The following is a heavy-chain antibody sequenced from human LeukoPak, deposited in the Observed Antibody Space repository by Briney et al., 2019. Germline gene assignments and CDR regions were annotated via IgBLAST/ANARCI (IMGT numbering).Heavy chain of an antibody. Sequence: SQTLYLTCTVSGGSISSGFYYWSWIRQPAGEGLEWIGRIYTNGSTNYSPFLKSRVTISIDTSKNQFSLKLSSVTAADTAVYYCARSHDFWSGSDNWFDPCGQGTLVTVSS. CDR3: ARSHDFWSGSDNWFDP. V-gene: IGHV4-61*02. D-gene: IGHD3-3*01. CDR1: GGSISSGFYY. J-gene: IGHJ5*02. CDR2: IYTNGST.